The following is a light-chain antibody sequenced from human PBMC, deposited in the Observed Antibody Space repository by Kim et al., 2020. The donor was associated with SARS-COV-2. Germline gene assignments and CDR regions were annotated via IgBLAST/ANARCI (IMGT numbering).Light chain of an antibody. CDR3: QSYDSSNPVV. CDR1: SGSIASNY. Sequence: KTVTISATRSSGSIASNYVQWYQLRPGSAPTTVIYEDNQRPSGVPDRFSGSIDSSSNSAYLTISGLKTEDEADYYCQSYDSSNPVVFGGGTQLTVL. CDR2: EDN. V-gene: IGLV6-57*03. J-gene: IGLJ2*01.